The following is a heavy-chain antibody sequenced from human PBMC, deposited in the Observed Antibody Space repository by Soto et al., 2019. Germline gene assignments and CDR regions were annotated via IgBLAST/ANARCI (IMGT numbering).Heavy chain of an antibody. CDR2: IYYDGSA. D-gene: IGHD3-10*01. J-gene: IGHJ5*02. V-gene: IGHV4-30-4*01. CDR1: GGSINTADYY. CDR3: ARRMRDTTTHYYNWFDP. Sequence: QVQLQESGPGLVKPSQTLSLTCTVSGGSINTADYYWSWIRQSPVKGLEWIVNIYYDGSAYPTPSLQSRVTASVDTSKNQFSLNLFSVTAADTAVYYCARRMRDTTTHYYNWFDPWGQGTVVTVSS.